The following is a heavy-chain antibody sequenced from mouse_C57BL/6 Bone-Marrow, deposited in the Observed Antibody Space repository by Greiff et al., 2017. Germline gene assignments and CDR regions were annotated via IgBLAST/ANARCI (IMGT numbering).Heavy chain of an antibody. J-gene: IGHJ2*01. V-gene: IGHV1-55*01. CDR1: GYTFTSYW. CDR2: IYPGSGST. Sequence: QVQLQQPGAELVKPGASVKMSCKASGYTFTSYWITWVKQRPGQGLEWIGDIYPGSGSTNYNEKFKSKATLTVGTSSSTAYMQLSSLTSEDSAVYYCARTGYSNYGYYFDYWGQGTTLTVSS. CDR3: ARTGYSNYGYYFDY. D-gene: IGHD2-5*01.